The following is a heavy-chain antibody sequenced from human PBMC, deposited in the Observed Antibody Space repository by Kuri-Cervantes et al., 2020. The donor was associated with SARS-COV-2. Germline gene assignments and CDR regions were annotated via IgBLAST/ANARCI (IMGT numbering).Heavy chain of an antibody. CDR3: ASMVRGNYGMDA. D-gene: IGHD3-10*01. CDR2: IYSGGSST. J-gene: IGHJ6*02. Sequence: GESLKISCAASGFTFSSYAMSWVRQAPGEGLEWVSVIYSGGSSTYYADSVKGRFTISRDNSKNTLYLQMNSLRAEDTAVYYCASMVRGNYGMDAWGQGTTVTVSS. CDR1: GFTFSSYA. V-gene: IGHV3-23*03.